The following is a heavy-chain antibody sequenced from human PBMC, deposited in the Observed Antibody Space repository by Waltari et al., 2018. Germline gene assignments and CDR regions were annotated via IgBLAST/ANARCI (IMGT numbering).Heavy chain of an antibody. D-gene: IGHD2-15*01. CDR1: GGSFNGYY. V-gene: IGHV4-34*02. J-gene: IGHJ6*02. CDR3: VRLEDCSGPGGNCYGGDPFALDV. Sequence: QVQLQQWGAGLLQPSETLSLTCAVNGGSFNGYYWGWIRQSPGKGLQWIGGINHAGNRNYNPSLKSRVTMLVDTSRSQFSLKMSSMTAADTALYYCVRLEDCSGPGGNCYGGDPFALDVWGQGTTVTVSS. CDR2: INHAGNR.